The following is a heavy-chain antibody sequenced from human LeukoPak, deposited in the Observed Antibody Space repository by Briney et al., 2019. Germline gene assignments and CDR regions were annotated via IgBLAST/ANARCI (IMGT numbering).Heavy chain of an antibody. Sequence: GRSLRLSCAASGFTFSSYAMHWGRQAPGKGLEWVAVISYDGGNTYYADSVKGRFTISRDNSKNTLYLQMNSLRAEDTAVYYCARVVLTATQYFDYWGQGTLVTVSS. CDR2: ISYDGGNT. D-gene: IGHD2-15*01. J-gene: IGHJ4*02. CDR3: ARVVLTATQYFDY. V-gene: IGHV3-30-3*01. CDR1: GFTFSSYA.